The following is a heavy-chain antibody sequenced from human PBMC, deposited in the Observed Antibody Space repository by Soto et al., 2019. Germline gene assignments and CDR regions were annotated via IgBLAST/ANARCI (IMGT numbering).Heavy chain of an antibody. V-gene: IGHV1-2*02. Sequence: QVQLVQSGAEVKKPGASVKVSCKASGYTFTGYYMHWVRQAPGQGLEWMGWINPNSGGTNHAQKFQGRVTMTRDTSISTAYMELSRLRSDDTAVYYCARDLEGYCTNGVCENWYFDLWGRGTLVTVSS. J-gene: IGHJ2*01. D-gene: IGHD2-8*01. CDR1: GYTFTGYY. CDR3: ARDLEGYCTNGVCENWYFDL. CDR2: INPNSGGT.